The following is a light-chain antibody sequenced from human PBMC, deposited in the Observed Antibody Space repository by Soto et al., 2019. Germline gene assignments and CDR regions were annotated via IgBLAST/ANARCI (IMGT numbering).Light chain of an antibody. Sequence: QSALTQPASVSGSPGQSITISCTGTSSDVGNYNLVSWYQQHPGKAPKLIIYEGSKRPSGVSNRFSGSKSGNTASLTVSGLQAEDEADYYCCSYATTSTFVFGTGTKVTVL. CDR3: CSYATTSTFV. CDR1: SSDVGNYNL. V-gene: IGLV2-23*01. CDR2: EGS. J-gene: IGLJ1*01.